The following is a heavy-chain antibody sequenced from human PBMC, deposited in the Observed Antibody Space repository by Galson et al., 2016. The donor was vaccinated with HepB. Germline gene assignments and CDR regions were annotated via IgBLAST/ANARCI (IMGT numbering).Heavy chain of an antibody. V-gene: IGHV3-43*02. CDR3: LEWLFSFDY. J-gene: IGHJ4*02. Sequence: SLRLSCAASGFTFDDYAMHWVRQAPGKGLEWVSLISGDGDSTYCADSVKGRFTISRDNSKNSLCLQINSLRTEDTAILRFLEWLFSFDYWGQGTLVTVSS. CDR2: ISGDGDST. CDR1: GFTFDDYA. D-gene: IGHD3-3*01.